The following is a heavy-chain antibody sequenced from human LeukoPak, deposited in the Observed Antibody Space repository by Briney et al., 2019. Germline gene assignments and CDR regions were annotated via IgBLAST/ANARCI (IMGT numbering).Heavy chain of an antibody. Sequence: GRSLRLSCAASGFTFSSYWMHWVRQAPGKGLVWVSRINGDASSTTYADSVKGRFTISRDNAKNTLYLQMNSLRAEDTAVYYCAKVYGSGSHLFDYWGQGTLITVSS. J-gene: IGHJ4*02. D-gene: IGHD3-10*01. V-gene: IGHV3-74*01. CDR1: GFTFSSYW. CDR3: AKVYGSGSHLFDY. CDR2: INGDASST.